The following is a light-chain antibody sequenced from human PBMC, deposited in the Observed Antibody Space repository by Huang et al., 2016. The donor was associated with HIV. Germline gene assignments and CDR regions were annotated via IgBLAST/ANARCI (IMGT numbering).Light chain of an antibody. V-gene: IGKV1-39*01. J-gene: IGKJ4*01. CDR1: PGVSTS. Sequence: DIQMTQSPSSLSASVGDRVTITCRASPGVSTSFNWYQQKPGKAPKLLIYAASSLQSGVPSRFSGRGSGTDFTLTISTLQPEDFATYYCQQSYSMPLTFGGGTKVEMK. CDR3: QQSYSMPLT. CDR2: AAS.